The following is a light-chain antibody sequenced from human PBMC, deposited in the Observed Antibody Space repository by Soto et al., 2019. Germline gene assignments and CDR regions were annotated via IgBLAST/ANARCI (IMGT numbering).Light chain of an antibody. Sequence: SYELTQPPSASVAPGKTARITCGGNNIGSKTVHWYQQKPGQAPVLVIYYDSDRPSGIPERFSGSNSENTATLTISRVEAGDEADYYCQVWDSSSDHPGVVFGGGTKLTVL. J-gene: IGLJ2*01. CDR2: YDS. CDR1: NIGSKT. CDR3: QVWDSSSDHPGVV. V-gene: IGLV3-21*04.